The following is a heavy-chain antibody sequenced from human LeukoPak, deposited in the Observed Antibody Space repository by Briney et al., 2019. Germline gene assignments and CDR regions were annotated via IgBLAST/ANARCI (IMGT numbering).Heavy chain of an antibody. Sequence: ASVXVSCXXSGXXXSDYFVHWVRQAPGQGLEWMGWIKPNSGGTAYAQKFQGRVTMTRDTSIRTAYMELSRLTYDDTAVYYCARYYSSNWQFDYWGQGTLVTVSS. V-gene: IGHV1-2*02. CDR1: GXXXSDYF. J-gene: IGHJ4*02. CDR3: ARYYSSNWQFDY. D-gene: IGHD6-13*01. CDR2: IKPNSGGT.